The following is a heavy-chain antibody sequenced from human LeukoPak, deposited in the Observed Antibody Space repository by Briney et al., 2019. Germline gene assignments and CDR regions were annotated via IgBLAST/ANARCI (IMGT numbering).Heavy chain of an antibody. Sequence: GESLKISCKGSGYSFTSYWIGWVRQMPGKGLEWMGTIYPGDSDARYSPSFQGQVTISADKSITTAYLQWNSLKASDTAMYYCAGQGFYYGSGSQSDYWGQGTLVTVSS. CDR3: AGQGFYYGSGSQSDY. CDR1: GYSFTSYW. V-gene: IGHV5-51*01. CDR2: IYPGDSDA. D-gene: IGHD3-10*01. J-gene: IGHJ4*02.